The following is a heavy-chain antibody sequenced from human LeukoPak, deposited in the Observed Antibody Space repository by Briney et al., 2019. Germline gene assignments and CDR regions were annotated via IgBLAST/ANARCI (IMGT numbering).Heavy chain of an antibody. Sequence: GGSLGLSCAASGFSFSSYGMHWVRQAPGKGLGWVAFIRYDGGNKFYADSVKGRFTISRDNSKNTLYLQMNSLRVEDTAVYYCAKGLGSGYQFDYWGQGTLVTVSS. V-gene: IGHV3-30*02. CDR3: AKGLGSGYQFDY. CDR1: GFSFSSYG. D-gene: IGHD3-22*01. J-gene: IGHJ4*02. CDR2: IRYDGGNK.